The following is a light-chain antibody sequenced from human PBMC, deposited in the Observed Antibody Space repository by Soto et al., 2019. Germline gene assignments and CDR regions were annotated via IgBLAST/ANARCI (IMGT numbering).Light chain of an antibody. J-gene: IGKJ1*01. Sequence: EIVMTQSPATLSVSPGERATLSCRASQSVSSNFAWYQQKPGQAPRLLIYGASTRPTGIPARFSGSGSATEFTLTISSLQSEDFAVYYCQQYNNWPGTFGQGTKVEIK. CDR3: QQYNNWPGT. CDR1: QSVSSN. CDR2: GAS. V-gene: IGKV3-15*01.